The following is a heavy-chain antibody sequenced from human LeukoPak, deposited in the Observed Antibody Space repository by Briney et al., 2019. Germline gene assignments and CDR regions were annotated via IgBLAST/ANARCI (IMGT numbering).Heavy chain of an antibody. CDR3: ARVSRGHVAALDY. J-gene: IGHJ4*02. CDR2: IYTSGST. CDR1: DGSISSYY. V-gene: IGHV4-4*07. Sequence: SETLSLTCTVSDGSISSYYWSWIRQPAGKGLEWIARIYTSGSTNYNPSLKSRVAMSVDTSKNQFYLKLSAVTAAETAVYYCARVSRGHVAALDYWGQGTLVTVSS. D-gene: IGHD6-19*01.